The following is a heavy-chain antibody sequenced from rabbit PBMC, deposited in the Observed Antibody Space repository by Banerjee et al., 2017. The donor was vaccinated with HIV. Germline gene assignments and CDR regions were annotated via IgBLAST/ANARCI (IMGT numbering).Heavy chain of an antibody. D-gene: IGHD1-1*01. Sequence: QEQLEESGGDLVRPEGSLTLTCTASGFSFSYSYYMCWVRQAPGKGLEWIGCIYTAGGTTYYTSWAKGRFTISKTSSTTVTLQMTSLTAADTATYFCARAGDDSGSDYWIRIWDLWGQGTLVTVS. V-gene: IGHV1S45*01. CDR2: IYTAGGTT. J-gene: IGHJ3*01. CDR1: GFSFSYSYY. CDR3: ARAGDDSGSDYWIRIWDL.